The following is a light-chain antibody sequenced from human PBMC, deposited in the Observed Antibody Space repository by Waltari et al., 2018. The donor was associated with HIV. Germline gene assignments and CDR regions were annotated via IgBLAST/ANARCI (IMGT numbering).Light chain of an antibody. V-gene: IGLV3-21*02. CDR1: AIGSKR. J-gene: IGLJ3*02. CDR2: DDS. Sequence: SYVLTQSPSVSVAPGQTARITCGAHAIGSKRVHWYQQKPGQAPVLLVYDDSDRPPGIPERFSGSNSGNAATLTISRVEVGDEADYFCQVWETSSDLRLWVFGGGSRLTVL. CDR3: QVWETSSDLRLWV.